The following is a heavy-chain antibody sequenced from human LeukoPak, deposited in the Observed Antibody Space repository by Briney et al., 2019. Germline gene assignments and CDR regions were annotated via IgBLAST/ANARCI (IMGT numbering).Heavy chain of an antibody. Sequence: RGSLRLSCAASGFTVSSNYMSWVRQAPGKGLEWVSVIYSGGSTYYADSVKGRFSISRDNAKNTLYLQMSSLRAEDTAVYYCGRDLGGRSGYWGQGTLVTVSS. J-gene: IGHJ4*02. CDR3: GRDLGGRSGY. D-gene: IGHD1-26*01. V-gene: IGHV3-53*01. CDR1: GFTVSSNY. CDR2: IYSGGST.